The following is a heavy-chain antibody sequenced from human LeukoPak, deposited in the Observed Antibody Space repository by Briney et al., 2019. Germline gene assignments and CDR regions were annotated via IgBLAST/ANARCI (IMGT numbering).Heavy chain of an antibody. CDR3: AGDSSSWYYFDY. J-gene: IGHJ4*02. CDR2: ISSNGGST. CDR1: GFTFSGYA. D-gene: IGHD6-13*01. V-gene: IGHV3-64*01. Sequence: GGSLRLSCAASGFTFSGYAMHWVRQAPGKGLEYVSAISSNGGSTYYANSVKGRFTISRDNFKNTLYLQMGSLRAEDMAVYYCAGDSSSWYYFDYWGQGTLVTVSS.